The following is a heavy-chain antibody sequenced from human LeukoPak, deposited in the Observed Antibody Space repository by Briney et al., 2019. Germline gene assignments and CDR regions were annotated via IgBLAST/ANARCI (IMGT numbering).Heavy chain of an antibody. CDR2: ISYDGSNT. CDR3: AGEIRSSGSDDY. J-gene: IGHJ4*02. V-gene: IGHV3-30-3*01. Sequence: GGSLRLSCAASGFTFSSYAMHWVRQAPGKGLEWVAVISYDGSNTYYADSVKGRFTISRDNSKNTLYLQMNSLRAEDTAVYYCAGEIRSSGSDDYWGQGTLVTVSS. CDR1: GFTFSSYA. D-gene: IGHD6-19*01.